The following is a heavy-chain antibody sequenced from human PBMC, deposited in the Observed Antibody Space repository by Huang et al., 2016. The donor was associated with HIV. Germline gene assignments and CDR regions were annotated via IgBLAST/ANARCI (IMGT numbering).Heavy chain of an antibody. J-gene: IGHJ5*02. CDR1: GGSFSRYY. CDR2: INQVGNT. V-gene: IGHV4-34*01. D-gene: IGHD3-16*01. CDR3: AREVMISFGGPFDP. Sequence: QVQLQQWGAGLLKPSETLSLTCAVYGGSFSRYYWNWIRQSPGKGLGWIGQINQVGNTNYNPSLESRVSMSVDTSKNQFSLKLNSVTCADTAMYYCAREVMISFGGPFDPWGQGTLVTVSS.